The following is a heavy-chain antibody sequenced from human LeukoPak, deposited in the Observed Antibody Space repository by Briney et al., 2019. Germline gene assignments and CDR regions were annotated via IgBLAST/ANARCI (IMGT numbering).Heavy chain of an antibody. J-gene: IGHJ4*02. CDR2: IYWNDDK. Sequence: SGPTLVKPTQTLTLTCTFSGFSLSTSGVGVGWIRQPPGKALEWLALIYWNDDKRYSPSLKSRLTITKDTSKNQVVLTMTNMDPVDTATYYCAHTQYYDFWSGYQTHHHFDYWGQGTLATVSS. D-gene: IGHD3-3*01. CDR3: AHTQYYDFWSGYQTHHHFDY. CDR1: GFSLSTSGVG. V-gene: IGHV2-5*01.